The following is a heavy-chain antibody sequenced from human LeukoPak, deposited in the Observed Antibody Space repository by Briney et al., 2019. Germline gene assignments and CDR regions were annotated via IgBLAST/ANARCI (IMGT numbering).Heavy chain of an antibody. CDR1: GYSFTSYW. CDR3: ARLLAAAGTRLPDY. CDR2: IYPGDSDT. J-gene: IGHJ4*02. D-gene: IGHD6-13*01. Sequence: PGESLKISCEGSGYSFTSYWIGWVRQVPVKGLEWMGIIYPGDSDTRYSPSFQGQVTISADKSISTAYLQWSSLKASDTAMYYCARLLAAAGTRLPDYWGQGTLVTVSS. V-gene: IGHV5-51*01.